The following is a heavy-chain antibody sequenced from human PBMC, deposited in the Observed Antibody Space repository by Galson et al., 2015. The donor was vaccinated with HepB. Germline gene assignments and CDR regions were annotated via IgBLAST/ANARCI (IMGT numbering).Heavy chain of an antibody. CDR1: GGTFSSYA. D-gene: IGHD2-2*02. Sequence: SVKVSCKASGGTFSSYAISWVRQAPGQGLEWMGGIIPIFGTANYAQKFQGRVTITADESTSTAYMELSSLRSEDTAVYYCAREGALDICSSTSCYRRDYYYYGMDVWGQGTTVTVSS. CDR2: IIPIFGTA. J-gene: IGHJ6*02. V-gene: IGHV1-69*13. CDR3: AREGALDICSSTSCYRRDYYYYGMDV.